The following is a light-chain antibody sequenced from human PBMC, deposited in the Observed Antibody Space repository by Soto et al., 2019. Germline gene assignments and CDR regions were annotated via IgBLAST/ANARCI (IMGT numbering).Light chain of an antibody. CDR3: QQYYSYPIT. J-gene: IGKJ5*01. V-gene: IGKV1-17*01. CDR1: QGIRND. CDR2: AAS. Sequence: DIEMTQSPSTLSASVGDRDTITCRASQGIRNDLGWYQQKPGKAPKLLIYAASTLQSGVPSRFSGSGSGTDFTLTISCLQSEDFATYYCQQYYSYPITFGQGTRLE.